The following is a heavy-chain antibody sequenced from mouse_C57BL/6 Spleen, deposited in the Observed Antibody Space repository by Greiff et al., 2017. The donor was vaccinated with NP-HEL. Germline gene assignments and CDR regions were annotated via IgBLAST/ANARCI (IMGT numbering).Heavy chain of an antibody. J-gene: IGHJ4*01. V-gene: IGHV8-8*01. CDR2: IWWDDDK. CDR1: GFSLSTFGMG. CDR3: ERREKEEGREEEAMED. Sequence: SFPGILKNSQTGRLTCSFSGFSLSTFGMGVGWIRQPSGKGLEWLAHIWWDDDKYYNPALKSRLTMSKDTSKKQVFLKIANVGKAETDKEEWERREKEEGREEEAMEDWGQGNEVTVSS.